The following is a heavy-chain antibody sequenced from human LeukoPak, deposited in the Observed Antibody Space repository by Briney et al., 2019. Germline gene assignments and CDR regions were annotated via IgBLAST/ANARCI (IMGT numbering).Heavy chain of an antibody. CDR1: GGSISSSSYY. CDR2: IYYSGST. CDR3: ARSEQQQLVSGWFDP. D-gene: IGHD6-13*01. V-gene: IGHV4-39*07. J-gene: IGHJ5*02. Sequence: PSETLSLTCTVSGGSISSSSYYWGWIRQPPGKGLEWIGSIYYSGSTYYNPSLKSRVTISVDTSKNQFSLKLSSVTAADTAVYYCARSEQQQLVSGWFDPWGQGTLVTVSS.